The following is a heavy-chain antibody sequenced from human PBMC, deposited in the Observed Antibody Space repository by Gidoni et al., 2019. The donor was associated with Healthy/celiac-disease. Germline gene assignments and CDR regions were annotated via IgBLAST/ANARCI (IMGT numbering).Heavy chain of an antibody. J-gene: IGHJ4*02. D-gene: IGHD3-10*01. CDR3: ARSITMVRGAADY. Sequence: QVQLQQWGAGLLKPSETLSLTCAVYGGSFSGYYWSWIRQPPGKGLEWIGEINHSGSPNYNPSLKSRVTISVDTSKNQFSLKLSSVTAADTAVYYCARSITMVRGAADYWGQGTLVTVSS. V-gene: IGHV4-34*01. CDR1: GGSFSGYY. CDR2: INHSGSP.